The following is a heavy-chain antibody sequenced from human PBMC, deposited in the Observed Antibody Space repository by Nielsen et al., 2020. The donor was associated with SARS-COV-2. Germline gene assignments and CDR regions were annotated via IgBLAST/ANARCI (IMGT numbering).Heavy chain of an antibody. J-gene: IGHJ4*02. CDR3: AKVDQQLDY. V-gene: IGHV3-72*01. CDR1: GFTFSNFA. D-gene: IGHD6-13*01. Sequence: GESLKISCAASGFTFSNFAMDWVRQAPGKGLEWVGRIRKRAQSYSTEYAASVKGRFIISRDDSRNTLYLEMNSLKTEDTAVYYCAKVDQQLDYWGQGKLVTVSS. CDR2: IRKRAQSYST.